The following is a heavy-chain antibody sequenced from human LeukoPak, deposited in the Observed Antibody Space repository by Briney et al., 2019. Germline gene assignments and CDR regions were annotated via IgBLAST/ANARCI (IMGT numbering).Heavy chain of an antibody. V-gene: IGHV3-23*01. CDR1: GFTFSSYA. J-gene: IGHJ4*02. CDR3: AKEKTQVVTPGVDY. CDR2: ISGSGGRT. Sequence: GGSLRLSCAASGFTFSSYAMSRVRQAPGKGLEWVSAISGSGGRTWYADSVKGRFTISRDNSKDTLYLQMNSLRAEDTAVYYCAKEKTQVVTPGVDYWGQGTLVTVSS. D-gene: IGHD4-23*01.